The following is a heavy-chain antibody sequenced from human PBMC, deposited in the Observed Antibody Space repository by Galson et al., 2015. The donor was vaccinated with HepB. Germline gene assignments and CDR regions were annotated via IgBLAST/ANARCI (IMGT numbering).Heavy chain of an antibody. Sequence: SLRLSCAASGFTVSSNYMSWVRQAPGKGLEWVSITYSGTSTYYADSVRGRFTISRHNFKNTLYLQMNSLRAEDTAVYYCARGPRYYYDSSGPGYFDYWGQGTLVTVSS. J-gene: IGHJ4*02. CDR1: GFTVSSNY. V-gene: IGHV3-53*04. D-gene: IGHD3-22*01. CDR3: ARGPRYYYDSSGPGYFDY. CDR2: TYSGTST.